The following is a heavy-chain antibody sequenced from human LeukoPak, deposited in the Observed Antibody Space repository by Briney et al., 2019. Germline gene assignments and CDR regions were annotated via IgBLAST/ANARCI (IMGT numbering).Heavy chain of an antibody. Sequence: GGSLRLSCAASGFTLTRNGLHWVRQAPGKGLEWVAVVRYDGSEKYYADSVKGRFTISRDDSRHTVFLQMNSLTAEDTAVYYCAKRSFYCTSSTCPQYYYYMDVWGKGTTVTVSS. CDR1: GFTLTRNG. D-gene: IGHD2/OR15-2a*01. CDR2: VRYDGSEK. J-gene: IGHJ6*03. CDR3: AKRSFYCTSSTCPQYYYYMDV. V-gene: IGHV3-30*02.